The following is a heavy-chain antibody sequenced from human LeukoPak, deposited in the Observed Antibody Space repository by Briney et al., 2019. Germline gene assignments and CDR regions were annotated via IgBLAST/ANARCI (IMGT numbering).Heavy chain of an antibody. CDR2: INHSGST. V-gene: IGHV4-34*01. CDR3: ARDNPSVAFDI. D-gene: IGHD1-1*01. Sequence: SETLSLTCAVYGGSFSGFYWSWIRQPPGKGLEWIGEINHSGSTNYNPSLKSRVTISVDTSKNQFSLKLSSVTAADTAVYYCARDNPSVAFDIWGQGTMVTVSS. J-gene: IGHJ3*02. CDR1: GGSFSGFY.